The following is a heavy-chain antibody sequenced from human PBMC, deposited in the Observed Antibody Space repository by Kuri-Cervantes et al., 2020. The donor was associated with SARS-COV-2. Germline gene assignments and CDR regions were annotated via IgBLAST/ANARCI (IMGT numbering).Heavy chain of an antibody. J-gene: IGHJ4*02. CDR3: GRQASDWHIDY. V-gene: IGHV4-39*01. Sequence: GSLRLSCSVSGGSISSSGHYWGWVRQPPGKGLEWIGSIYFSGSTYYTPSLKSRVTISVDTSKNQFSLKLTSVTAADTAVYYCGRQASDWHIDYWGQGTLVTVSS. CDR2: IYFSGST. D-gene: IGHD3-9*01. CDR1: GGSISSSGHY.